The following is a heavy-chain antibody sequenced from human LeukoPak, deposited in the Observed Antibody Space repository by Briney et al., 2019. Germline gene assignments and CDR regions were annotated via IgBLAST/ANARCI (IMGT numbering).Heavy chain of an antibody. Sequence: PSETLSLTCTVSGGSISSYYWSWIRQPPGKGLEWIGYIYYSGSTNYNPSLKSRVTISVDTSKYQFSLKLSSVTAADTAVYYCARGSYYYDSSGYYYLGPFDYWGQGTLVTVSS. V-gene: IGHV4-59*01. D-gene: IGHD3-22*01. J-gene: IGHJ4*02. CDR1: GGSISSYY. CDR3: ARGSYYYDSSGYYYLGPFDY. CDR2: IYYSGST.